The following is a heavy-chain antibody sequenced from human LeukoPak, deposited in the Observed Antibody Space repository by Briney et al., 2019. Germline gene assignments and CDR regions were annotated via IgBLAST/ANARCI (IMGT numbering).Heavy chain of an antibody. Sequence: PGGSLRPSCAASGFIFGSYAMNWVRQAPGKGLEWVSSISGSGTNTYYADPVKGRFTVSRDSSKNILYLQMNSLRAEDSAKYYCAKDKESSGSFYEYWGQGTLVTVSS. CDR3: AKDKESSGSFYEY. D-gene: IGHD1-26*01. CDR2: ISGSGTNT. CDR1: GFIFGSYA. J-gene: IGHJ4*02. V-gene: IGHV3-23*01.